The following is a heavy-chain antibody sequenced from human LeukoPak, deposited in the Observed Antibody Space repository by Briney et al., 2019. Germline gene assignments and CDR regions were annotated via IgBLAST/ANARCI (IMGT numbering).Heavy chain of an antibody. J-gene: IGHJ4*02. CDR2: SSGSVDNT. CDR1: GFTFSSYS. Sequence: PGGSLRLSWAASGFTFSSYSMSWVRQAPGEGLEWVSGSSGSVDNTYYADSEKGQFTISRNNSKNTLYLQMSSLRAEHTAVYYCAKARCSSTDCYFPDYWGQGTLVPVSS. CDR3: AKARCSSTDCYFPDY. D-gene: IGHD2-2*01. V-gene: IGHV3-23*01.